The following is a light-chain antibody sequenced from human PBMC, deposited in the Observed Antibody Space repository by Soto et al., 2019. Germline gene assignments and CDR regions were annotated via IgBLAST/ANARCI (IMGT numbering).Light chain of an antibody. CDR2: GAS. CDR3: QQYGSSRT. J-gene: IGKJ1*01. CDR1: QGVSTN. Sequence: DIVLTQSPGTLSFSPGERATLSFRASQGVSTNLAWYQQKPGQAPRLLIYGASSRATGIPDRFSGSGSGTDFTLTISRLEPEDFAVYYCQQYGSSRTFGQGTKV. V-gene: IGKV3-20*01.